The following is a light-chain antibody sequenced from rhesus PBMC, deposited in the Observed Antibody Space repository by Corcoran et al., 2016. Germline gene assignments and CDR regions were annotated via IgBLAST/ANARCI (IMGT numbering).Light chain of an antibody. Sequence: DIQMTQSPSSLSASVGDRVTITCRASQGISNWLAWYQQKPGKAPKLLIYRASNLETGVPSRFSGSGSGTDFTLTISSLQPEDIATYYCRPPSPSPSSFGQGTKVEIK. V-gene: IGKV1-69*01. CDR3: RPPSPSPSS. CDR1: QGISNW. J-gene: IGKJ2*01. CDR2: RAS.